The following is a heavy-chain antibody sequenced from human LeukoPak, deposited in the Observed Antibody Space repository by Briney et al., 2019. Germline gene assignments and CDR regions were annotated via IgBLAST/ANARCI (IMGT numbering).Heavy chain of an antibody. CDR3: ASRSYGDYGYFQH. V-gene: IGHV1-2*02. CDR1: GYTFTGYY. J-gene: IGHJ1*01. D-gene: IGHD4-17*01. CDR2: INPNSGGT. Sequence: ASVKVSCTASGYTFTGYYMHWVRQAPGQGLEWMGWINPNSGGTNYAQKFQGRVTMTRDTSISTAYMELSRLRSDDTAVYYCASRSYGDYGYFQHWGQGTLVTVSS.